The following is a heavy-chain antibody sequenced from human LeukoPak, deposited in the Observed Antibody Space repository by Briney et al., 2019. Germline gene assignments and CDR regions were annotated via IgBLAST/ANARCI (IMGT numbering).Heavy chain of an antibody. V-gene: IGHV4-59*01. Sequence: PSETLSLTCTVSGGSISSYYWSWIRQPPGKGLEWIGYIYYSGSTNYNPSLKSRVTISVDTSKNQFSLKLSSVTAADTAVYYCTRSVGSERDFDYWGQGTLVTVSS. J-gene: IGHJ4*02. CDR1: GGSISSYY. CDR3: TRSVGSERDFDY. CDR2: IYYSGST. D-gene: IGHD1-26*01.